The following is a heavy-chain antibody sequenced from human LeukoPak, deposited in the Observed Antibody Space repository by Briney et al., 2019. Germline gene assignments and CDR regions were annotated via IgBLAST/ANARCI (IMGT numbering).Heavy chain of an antibody. CDR2: IYYNGNT. Sequence: SETLSLTCTVSGGSVSSSDYYWGWLRQPPGKGLEWIGSIYYNGNTYYNPSLKSRVTISADTSKNQFSLKLSSVTAGDTAVYYCAKTYRARGYTYGYFDSWGQGTLVTVSS. J-gene: IGHJ4*02. D-gene: IGHD5-18*01. V-gene: IGHV4-39*01. CDR1: GGSVSSSDYY. CDR3: AKTYRARGYTYGYFDS.